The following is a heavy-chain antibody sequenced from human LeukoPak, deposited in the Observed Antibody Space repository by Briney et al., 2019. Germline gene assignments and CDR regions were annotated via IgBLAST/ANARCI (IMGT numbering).Heavy chain of an antibody. CDR2: IYYTGST. Sequence: PSETLSLTCTVSGDSISIYYWSWIRQPPGPGLEWIGYIYYTGSTTYNPSRKSRLTISITTSKNQFSLNLISLTAADTAVDYCARGRGDSRGTSFDSWGQGTLVTVSS. V-gene: IGHV4-59*01. CDR1: GDSISIYY. J-gene: IGHJ4*02. CDR3: ARGRGDSRGTSFDS. D-gene: IGHD3-22*01.